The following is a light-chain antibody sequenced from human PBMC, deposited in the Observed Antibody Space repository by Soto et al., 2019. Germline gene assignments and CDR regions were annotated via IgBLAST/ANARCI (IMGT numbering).Light chain of an antibody. Sequence: EISLTQSPGTLSLTPGETATLSCRAGESVSSAYLGWYYQKTGGAASMLMYAAASRANGMVERFSGSGGGTDLIIIISRLVHEDFVVYYCQHYPMCYPFTFGPGTKVDI. CDR3: QHYPMCYPFT. V-gene: IGKV3-20*01. CDR1: ESVSSAY. J-gene: IGKJ3*01. CDR2: AAA.